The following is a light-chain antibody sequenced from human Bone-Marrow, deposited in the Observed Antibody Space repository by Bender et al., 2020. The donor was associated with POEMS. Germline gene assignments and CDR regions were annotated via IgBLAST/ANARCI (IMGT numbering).Light chain of an antibody. CDR2: EAN. CDR1: SSDVGSYDL. V-gene: IGLV2-23*01. J-gene: IGLJ3*02. CDR3: CLYVGSRSP. Sequence: QSALTQPASVSGSPGQSITISCTATSSDVGSYDLVSWYQQHPGEAPKLMIYEANKRPPGVSDRFSGSRSGNTASLTISGLLAEDEADYYCCLYVGSRSPFGGGTKLTVL.